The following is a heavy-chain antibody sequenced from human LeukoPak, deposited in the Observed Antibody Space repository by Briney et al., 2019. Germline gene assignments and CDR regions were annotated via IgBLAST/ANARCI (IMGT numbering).Heavy chain of an antibody. CDR3: ARDGLSHDAFDI. CDR1: GYTFIGYY. V-gene: IGHV1-2*06. J-gene: IGHJ3*02. CDR2: INPNSGGT. Sequence: GASVKVSCKASGYTFIGYYIHWVRQAPGQGLEWMGRINPNSGGTNYAQKFQGRVTMTRDTSISTAYMELTSLRSDDTAVYYCARDGLSHDAFDIWGQGTMVTVSS.